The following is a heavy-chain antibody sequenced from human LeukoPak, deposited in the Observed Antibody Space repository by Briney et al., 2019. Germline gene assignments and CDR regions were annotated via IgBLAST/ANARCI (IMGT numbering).Heavy chain of an antibody. CDR3: ARDYGVYSGSYNPFDY. D-gene: IGHD1-26*01. Sequence: ASVKVSCKASGYTFTSYGISWVRQAPGQGLEWMGWISAYNGNTNYAQKLQGRVTMTTDTSTSTAYMELRSLRSDDTAVYYRARDYGVYSGSYNPFDYWGQGTLVTVSS. J-gene: IGHJ4*02. CDR1: GYTFTSYG. V-gene: IGHV1-18*01. CDR2: ISAYNGNT.